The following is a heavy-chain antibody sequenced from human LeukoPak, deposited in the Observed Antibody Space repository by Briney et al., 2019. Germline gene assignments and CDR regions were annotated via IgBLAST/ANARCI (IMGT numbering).Heavy chain of an antibody. CDR2: ISYDGSNK. CDR3: AKDSATYYYDSSGYYFDY. V-gene: IGHV3-30*18. D-gene: IGHD3-22*01. J-gene: IGHJ4*02. CDR1: GFTFSSYG. Sequence: GGSLRLSCAASGFTFSSYGMHWVRQAPGKGLEGVAVISYDGSNKYYADSVKGRFTISRDNSKNTLYLQMNSLRAEDTAVYYCAKDSATYYYDSSGYYFDYWGQGTLVTVSS.